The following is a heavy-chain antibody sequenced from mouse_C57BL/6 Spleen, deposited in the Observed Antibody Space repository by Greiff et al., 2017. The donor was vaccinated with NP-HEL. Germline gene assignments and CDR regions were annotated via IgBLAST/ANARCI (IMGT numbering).Heavy chain of an antibody. V-gene: IGHV7-3*01. D-gene: IGHD1-2*01. CDR3: ARSPFIADYFDY. CDR1: GFTFTDYY. CDR2: IRNKANGYTT. J-gene: IGHJ2*01. Sequence: DVKLVESGGGLVQPGGSLSLSCAASGFTFTDYYMSWVRQPPGKALEWLGFIRNKANGYTTEYTASVKGRLTISRDNSQSILYLQMNALRAEDSATYYCARSPFIADYFDYWGQGTTLTVSS.